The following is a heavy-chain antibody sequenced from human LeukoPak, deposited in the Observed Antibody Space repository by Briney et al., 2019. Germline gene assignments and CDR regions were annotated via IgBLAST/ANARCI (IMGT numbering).Heavy chain of an antibody. CDR3: ASYGEYYYDSSGYYRLLDY. V-gene: IGHV4-38-2*02. D-gene: IGHD3-22*01. Sequence: SETLSLTCTVSGYSISSGYYWGWIRQPPGKGLEWIGSFEYGGSTYYNPSLKSRVTISVDTSKNQFSLKLSSVTAADTAVYYCASYGEYYYDSSGYYRLLDYWGQGTLVTVSS. CDR1: GYSISSGYY. J-gene: IGHJ4*02. CDR2: FEYGGST.